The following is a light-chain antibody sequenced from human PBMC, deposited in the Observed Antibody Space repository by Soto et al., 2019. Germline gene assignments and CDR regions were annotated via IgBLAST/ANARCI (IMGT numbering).Light chain of an antibody. CDR2: SNN. CDR3: AAWDDSLNGHVV. J-gene: IGLJ2*01. V-gene: IGLV1-44*01. Sequence: QAVLTQPPSACGTPGQRVTISCSGSSSNIGSNTVNWYQQIPGTAPKLLIYSNNQRPSGVPDRFSGSKSGTSASLAISGLQSEDEADYYCAAWDDSLNGHVVFGGGTKLTVL. CDR1: SSNIGSNT.